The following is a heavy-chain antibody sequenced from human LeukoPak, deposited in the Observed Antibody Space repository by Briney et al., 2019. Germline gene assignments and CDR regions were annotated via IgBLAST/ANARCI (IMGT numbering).Heavy chain of an antibody. D-gene: IGHD6-19*01. CDR1: GGSFSGYY. CDR3: ARGGPQYSSGWYSVY. CDR2: ISHSGST. V-gene: IGHV4-34*01. J-gene: IGHJ4*02. Sequence: SETLSLTCAVYGGSFSGYYWSWIRQPPGKGLERIGEISHSGSTNYNPSLKSRVTISVDTSKNQFSLKLSSVTAADTAVYYCARGGPQYSSGWYSVYWGQGTLVTVSS.